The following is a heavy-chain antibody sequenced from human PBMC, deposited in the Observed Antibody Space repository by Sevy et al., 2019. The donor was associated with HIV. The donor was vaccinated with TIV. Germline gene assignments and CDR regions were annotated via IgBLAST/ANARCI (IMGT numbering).Heavy chain of an antibody. V-gene: IGHV1-69*06. D-gene: IGHD6-13*01. CDR2: LIPIFGTA. J-gene: IGHJ4*02. CDR3: AREAGPLRIFDY. Sequence: ASVKVSCKASGGTFSSYAISWVRQAPGQGLEWMGGLIPIFGTANYAQKFQGRVTITADKSTSTAYTELSSLRSEDTAVYYCAREAGPLRIFDYWVQGTLVTVSS. CDR1: GGTFSSYA.